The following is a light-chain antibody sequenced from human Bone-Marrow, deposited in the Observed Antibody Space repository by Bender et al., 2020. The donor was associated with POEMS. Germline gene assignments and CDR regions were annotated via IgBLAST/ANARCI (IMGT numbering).Light chain of an antibody. CDR3: QSADNTGTYVV. CDR2: DVT. V-gene: IGLV2-11*01. CDR1: TSDVGGYNY. J-gene: IGLJ2*01. Sequence: QSALTQPRSVSGSPGQSVTIPCTGTTSDVGGYNYVSWFQQHAGKAPKLMIYDVTKRPSGVPDRFSGSKSGNAASLTVSGLQAEDEADYYCQSADNTGTYVVFGGGTKVTVL.